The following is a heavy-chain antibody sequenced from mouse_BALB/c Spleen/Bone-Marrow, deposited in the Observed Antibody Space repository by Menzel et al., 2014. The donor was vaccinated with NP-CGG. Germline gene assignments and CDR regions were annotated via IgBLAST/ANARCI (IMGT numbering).Heavy chain of an antibody. J-gene: IGHJ3*01. D-gene: IGHD1-1*01. CDR1: GFHIKDTY. CDR3: AIYYYGSSLFAY. V-gene: IGHV14-3*02. CDR2: IDPANGNT. Sequence: VQLQQPGAELVKPGASVKLSCTASGFHIKDTYMHWVKQRPEQGLEWIGRIDPANGNTKYDPKFQGKATITADTSSNTAYLQLSSLTSEDTAVYYCAIYYYGSSLFAYWGQGTLVTVSA.